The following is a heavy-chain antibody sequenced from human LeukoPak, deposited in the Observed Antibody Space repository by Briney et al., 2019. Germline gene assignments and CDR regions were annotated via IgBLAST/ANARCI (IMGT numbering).Heavy chain of an antibody. CDR1: GFTFSDYY. V-gene: IGHV3-11*01. CDR2: ISSSGSTI. CDR3: ARDVGGYSYDPGYYYYMDV. D-gene: IGHD5-18*01. Sequence: GGSLRLSCAASGFTFSDYYMSWIRQAPGKWLGWVSYISSSGSTIYYADSVKGRFTISRDNAKNSLYLQMNSLRAEDTAVYYCARDVGGYSYDPGYYYYMDVWGKGTTVTISS. J-gene: IGHJ6*03.